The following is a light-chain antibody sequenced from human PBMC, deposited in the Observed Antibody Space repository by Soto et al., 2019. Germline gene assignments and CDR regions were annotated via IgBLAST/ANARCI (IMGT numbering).Light chain of an antibody. CDR3: QXXXXXXXT. J-gene: IGKJ4*01. V-gene: IGKV3-11*01. CDR1: QGVSVY. CDR2: DAV. Sequence: EIVLTQSPATLSLSPGERATLSCRVSQGVSVYLAWYQQKLGQPPRLLIYDAVNRAPGIPARFSGSGSGTDFTLXXXXXXXXXFAVYYCQXXXXXXXTFGG.